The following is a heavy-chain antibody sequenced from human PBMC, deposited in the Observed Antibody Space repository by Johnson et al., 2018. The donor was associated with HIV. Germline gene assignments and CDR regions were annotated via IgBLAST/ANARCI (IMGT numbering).Heavy chain of an antibody. CDR1: GFTFSSYW. CDR2: IKQDGSEK. D-gene: IGHD3-22*01. J-gene: IGHJ3*02. V-gene: IGHV3-7*01. Sequence: EVQLVESGGGLVQRGGSLRLSCAASGFTFSSYWMSWVRQAPGKGLEWVANIKQDGSEKYYVDSVKGRFTISRDNAKNSLYLQMNSLRAEDTAVYYCARGGGFYYYDSSGYYRRVGAFDIWGQGTMVTVSS. CDR3: ARGGGFYYYDSSGYYRRVGAFDI.